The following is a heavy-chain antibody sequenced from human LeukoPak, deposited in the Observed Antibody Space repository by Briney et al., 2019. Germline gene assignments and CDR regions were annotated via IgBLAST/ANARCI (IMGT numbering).Heavy chain of an antibody. CDR1: GGPISSSSYY. Sequence: SETLSLTCTVSGGPISSSSYYWGWIRQPPGTGLEWIGSIYYSGSTYYNPSLKSRVTISVDTSKNQFSLKLSSVTAADTAVYYCARQLVTLGYGMDVWGQGTTVTVSS. V-gene: IGHV4-39*01. CDR3: ARQLVTLGYGMDV. D-gene: IGHD4-23*01. CDR2: IYYSGST. J-gene: IGHJ6*02.